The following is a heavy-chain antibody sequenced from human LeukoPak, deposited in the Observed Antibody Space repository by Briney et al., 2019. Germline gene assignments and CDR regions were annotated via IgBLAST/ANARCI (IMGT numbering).Heavy chain of an antibody. CDR1: GFTVSSNY. CDR2: IYSGGST. Sequence: GGSLRLSCAASGFTVSSNYMSWVRQAPGKGLEWVSVIYSGGSTYYADSVKGRFTISRDNAKNSVSLQMNSLRAEDTAVYYCARNPPSEYCSGGSCKFFDSWGQGTLVTVSS. V-gene: IGHV3-53*01. D-gene: IGHD2-15*01. CDR3: ARNPPSEYCSGGSCKFFDS. J-gene: IGHJ4*02.